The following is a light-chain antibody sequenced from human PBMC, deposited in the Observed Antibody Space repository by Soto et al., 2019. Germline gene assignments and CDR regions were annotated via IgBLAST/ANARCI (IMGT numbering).Light chain of an antibody. J-gene: IGLJ1*01. CDR2: GNS. Sequence: QSVLTQPPSVSGAPGQRVTISCTGSSSNIGAGYDVHWYQRLPGTAPKLLIYGNSNRPSGVPDRFSGSKSGTSASLAITGLQAEDEADYYCQSYDSSLSGYVFGTGTKLIVL. V-gene: IGLV1-40*01. CDR3: QSYDSSLSGYV. CDR1: SSNIGAGYD.